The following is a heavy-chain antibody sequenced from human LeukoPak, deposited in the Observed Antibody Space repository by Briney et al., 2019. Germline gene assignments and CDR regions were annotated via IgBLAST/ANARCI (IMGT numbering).Heavy chain of an antibody. V-gene: IGHV1-18*01. CDR2: ISAYNGNT. CDR3: ARGSGVVVVAATPDVFDY. Sequence: GASVKVSCKASGYTFTSYGISWVRQAPGQGLEWMGWISAYNGNTNYAQKLQGRATMTTDTSTSTAYMELRSLRSDDTAVYYCARGSGVVVVAATPDVFDYWGQGTLVTVSS. J-gene: IGHJ4*02. CDR1: GYTFTSYG. D-gene: IGHD2-15*01.